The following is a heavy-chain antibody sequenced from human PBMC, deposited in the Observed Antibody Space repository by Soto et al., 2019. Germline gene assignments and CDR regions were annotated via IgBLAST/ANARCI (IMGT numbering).Heavy chain of an antibody. V-gene: IGHV3-21*01. CDR3: ARQMDNYGDYVGY. J-gene: IGHJ4*02. D-gene: IGHD4-17*01. Sequence: EVQLVESGGGLVKPGGSLRLSCAASGFTFSSYSMNWVRQAPGKGLEWVSSISSSSSYIYYADSVKGRFTISRDNAKNPLYLQMNSLRAEDTAVYYCARQMDNYGDYVGYWGQGTLVTVSS. CDR1: GFTFSSYS. CDR2: ISSSSSYI.